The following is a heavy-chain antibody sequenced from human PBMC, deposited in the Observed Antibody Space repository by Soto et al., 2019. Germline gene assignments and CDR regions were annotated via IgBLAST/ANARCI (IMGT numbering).Heavy chain of an antibody. Sequence: EVQLVESGGGLVQPGGSLRLSCAASGITFSSYDMHWVRQAPGKGLEYISAISSNGGITYYANSVKGRFTISRDNSKNVMFLQMGSLRAEDMAVYYCVRDTSFDYWGQGTLVTVSS. CDR2: ISSNGGIT. CDR3: VRDTSFDY. J-gene: IGHJ4*02. CDR1: GITFSSYD. V-gene: IGHV3-64*01. D-gene: IGHD3-16*01.